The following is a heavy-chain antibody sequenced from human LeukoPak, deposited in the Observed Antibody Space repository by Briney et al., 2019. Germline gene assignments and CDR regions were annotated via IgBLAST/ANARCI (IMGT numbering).Heavy chain of an antibody. CDR2: ISYDGSNK. V-gene: IGHV3-30*04. Sequence: GGSLRLSCAASGFTFSSYAMHWVRQAPGKGLEWVAVISYDGSNKYYADSVKGRFTISGDNSKNTLYLQMNSLRAEDTAVYYCARGAPRRLEWYYYGSGSYLDYWGQGTLVTVSS. J-gene: IGHJ4*02. CDR1: GFTFSSYA. CDR3: ARGAPRRLEWYYYGSGSYLDY. D-gene: IGHD3-10*01.